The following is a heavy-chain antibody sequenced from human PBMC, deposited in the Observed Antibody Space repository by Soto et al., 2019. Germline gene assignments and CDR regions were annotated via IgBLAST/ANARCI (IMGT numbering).Heavy chain of an antibody. V-gene: IGHV3-49*04. CDR1: GFTFGDYA. D-gene: IGHD3-22*01. J-gene: IGHJ4*02. CDR3: LRYYYDSSGYGATVDY. CDR2: IRSKAYGGTT. Sequence: GGSLRLSCTAYGFTFGDYAMSWVRQAPGKGLEWVGFIRSKAYGGTTEYAASVKGRFTISRADSKSIAYLQMNSLKTEDTAVYYCLRYYYDSSGYGATVDYWGQGTLVTVSS.